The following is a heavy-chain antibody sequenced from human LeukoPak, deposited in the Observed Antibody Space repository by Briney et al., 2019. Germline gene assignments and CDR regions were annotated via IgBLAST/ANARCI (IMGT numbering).Heavy chain of an antibody. CDR3: ARAPSIRVITNFDY. J-gene: IGHJ4*02. D-gene: IGHD3-16*02. CDR1: GYSFTSYY. CDR2: INPSGSSA. V-gene: IGHV1-46*01. Sequence: GASVKVSCKASGYSFTSYYMHWVRQAPGQGLEWMGFINPSGSSAAYAQKFQGRLTMTRDTSISTAYMELSRLRSDDTAVYYCARAPSIRVITNFDYWGQGTLVTVSS.